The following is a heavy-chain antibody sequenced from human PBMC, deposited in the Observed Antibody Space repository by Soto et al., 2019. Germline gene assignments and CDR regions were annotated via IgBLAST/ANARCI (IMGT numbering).Heavy chain of an antibody. D-gene: IGHD3-22*01. Sequence: QVQLVQSGAEVKKPGASVKVSCKASGYTFTSYGISWVRQAPGQGLEWMGWISAYNGNTNYAQKLHGRVTMTTATYTRTASMELRSLRSDDTAVYSCARDIEYSYDRSGYYYPWYFDYWGQGTLVTVSS. J-gene: IGHJ4*02. CDR1: GYTFTSYG. V-gene: IGHV1-18*04. CDR3: ARDIEYSYDRSGYYYPWYFDY. CDR2: ISAYNGNT.